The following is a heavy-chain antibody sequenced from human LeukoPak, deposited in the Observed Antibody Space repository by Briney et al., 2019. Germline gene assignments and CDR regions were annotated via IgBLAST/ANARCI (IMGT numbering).Heavy chain of an antibody. CDR1: GFTFNTYA. J-gene: IGHJ4*02. CDR2: ISGSAAST. V-gene: IGHV3-23*01. D-gene: IGHD6-13*01. Sequence: GGSLRLSCAASGFTFNTYAMTWVRQAPGKGLEWVSSISGSAASTYYADSVKGRFTISRDSSKNTLYLQMNRLRAEDTAIYYCARSVRIAANVWGQGTLVTVSS. CDR3: ARSVRIAANV.